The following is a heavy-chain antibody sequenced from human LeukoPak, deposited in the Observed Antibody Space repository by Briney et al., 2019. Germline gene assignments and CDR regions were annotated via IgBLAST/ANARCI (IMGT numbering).Heavy chain of an antibody. CDR2: IYTSGST. V-gene: IGHV4-4*07. D-gene: IGHD3-3*01. CDR3: ARRQSPDYDFWSGYYDY. J-gene: IGHJ4*02. Sequence: PSETLSLTCTVSGGSISSYYWSWIRQPAGKGLEWIGRIYTSGSTNYNPSLKSRVTMSVDTSKNQFSLKLGSVTAADTAVYYCARRQSPDYDFWSGYYDYWGQGTLVTVSS. CDR1: GGSISSYY.